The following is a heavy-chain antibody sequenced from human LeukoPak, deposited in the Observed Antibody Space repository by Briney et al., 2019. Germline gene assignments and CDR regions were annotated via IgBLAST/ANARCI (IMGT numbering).Heavy chain of an antibody. V-gene: IGHV3-23*01. D-gene: IGHD3-9*01. CDR2: ISGSGGST. CDR3: AEVRYYDILTGYYNDY. CDR1: GFTFSSYA. J-gene: IGHJ4*02. Sequence: GGSLRLSCAASGFTFSSYAMSWVRQAPGKGLEWVSAISGSGGSTYYADSVKGRFTISRDNSKNTLYLQMNSLRAEDTAVYYCAEVRYYDILTGYYNDYWGQGTLVTVSS.